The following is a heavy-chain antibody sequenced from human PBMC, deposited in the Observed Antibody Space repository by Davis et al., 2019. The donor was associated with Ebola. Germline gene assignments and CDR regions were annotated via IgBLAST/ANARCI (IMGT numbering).Heavy chain of an antibody. CDR3: ARGLYGSGDYYTLDY. V-gene: IGHV1-8*02. Sequence: ASVKVSCKASGYTFTSYAMNWVRQAPGQGLEWMGWMNPNSGNTGYAQKFQGRVTMTWNTSITTAYVELSSLRSEDTAVFFCARGLYGSGDYYTLDYWGQGTLVTVSS. D-gene: IGHD3-10*01. J-gene: IGHJ4*02. CDR2: MNPNSGNT. CDR1: GYTFTSYA.